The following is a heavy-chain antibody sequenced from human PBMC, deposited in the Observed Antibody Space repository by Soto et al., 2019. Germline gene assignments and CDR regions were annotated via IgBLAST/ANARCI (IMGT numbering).Heavy chain of an antibody. J-gene: IGHJ6*03. V-gene: IGHV1-69*04. Sequence: ASVKVSCKASGGTFSSYTISWVRQAPGQGLEWMGRIIPILGIANYAQKFQGRVTITADKSTSTAYMELSSLRSEDTAVYYCARERPKRYCSGGSCYSAPLDYYYYMDVWGKGTTVTVSS. CDR2: IIPILGIA. D-gene: IGHD2-15*01. CDR3: ARERPKRYCSGGSCYSAPLDYYYYMDV. CDR1: GGTFSSYT.